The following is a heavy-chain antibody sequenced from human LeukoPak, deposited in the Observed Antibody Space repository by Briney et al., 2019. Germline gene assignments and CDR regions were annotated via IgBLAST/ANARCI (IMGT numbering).Heavy chain of an antibody. J-gene: IGHJ4*02. CDR3: ARGRGSSSSYLDY. CDR1: GYTFTSYG. CDR2: INPSGGNT. Sequence: GGPVKVSCKASGYTFTSYGISWVRQAPGQGLEWMGIINPSGGNTSYAQKFQGRVTMTRDMSTSTVYMELSSLRSEDTAVYYCARGRGSSSSYLDYWGQGTLVTVSS. D-gene: IGHD6-6*01. V-gene: IGHV1-46*01.